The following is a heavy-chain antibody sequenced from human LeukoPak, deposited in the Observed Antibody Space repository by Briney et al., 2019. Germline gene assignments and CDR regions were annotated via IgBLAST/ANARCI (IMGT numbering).Heavy chain of an antibody. CDR2: IYHSGST. D-gene: IGHD6-13*01. V-gene: IGHV4-38-2*01. CDR1: GYSISSGYY. CDR3: ARHHSSSSSAFDI. J-gene: IGHJ3*02. Sequence: SETLSLTCAVSGYSISSGYYWGWIRQPPGKVLEWIGSIYHSGSTYYNPSLKSRVTISVDTSKNQFSLKLSSVTAADTAVYYCARHHSSSSSAFDIWGQGTMVTVSS.